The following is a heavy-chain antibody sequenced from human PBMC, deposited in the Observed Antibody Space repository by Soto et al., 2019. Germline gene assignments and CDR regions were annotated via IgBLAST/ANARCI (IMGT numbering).Heavy chain of an antibody. CDR1: GGSISSGGYY. V-gene: IGHV4-31*03. CDR3: ARAETKAYPYFDY. Sequence: SDTLSLTCTVSGGSISSGGYYWSWIRQHPGKGLEWIGYIYYSGSTYYNPSLKSRVTISVDTSKNQFSLKLSSVTAADTAVYYCARAETKAYPYFDYWGQGTLVTVSS. CDR2: IYYSGST. J-gene: IGHJ4*02.